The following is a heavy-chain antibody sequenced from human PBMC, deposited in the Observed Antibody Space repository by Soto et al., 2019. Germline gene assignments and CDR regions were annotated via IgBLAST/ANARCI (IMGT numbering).Heavy chain of an antibody. Sequence: QVQLVQSGAEVKKPGSSVKVSCKASGGTFSSYAISWVRQAPGQGLEWMGGIIPIFGTANYAQKFQGRVTITADESTSTAYMGLSSLRSEDTAVYYCAREEVVVVVAATYYYYGMDVWGQGTTVTVSS. J-gene: IGHJ6*02. CDR1: GGTFSSYA. CDR3: AREEVVVVVAATYYYYGMDV. CDR2: IIPIFGTA. D-gene: IGHD2-15*01. V-gene: IGHV1-69*12.